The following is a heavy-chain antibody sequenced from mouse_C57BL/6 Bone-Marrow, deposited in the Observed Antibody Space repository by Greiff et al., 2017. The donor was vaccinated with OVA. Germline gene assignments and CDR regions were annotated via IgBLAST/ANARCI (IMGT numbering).Heavy chain of an antibody. Sequence: QVQLKESGSELRSPGSSVKLSCKDFDSEVFPIAYMSWVRQKPGHGFEWIGGILPSIGRTIYGEKFEDKATLDADTQSNTAYLELNSLTSEDSAIYYCASQLLRLRYFDFWGTGTTVTVSS. J-gene: IGHJ1*03. D-gene: IGHD1-2*01. CDR2: ILPSIGRT. CDR1: DSEVFPIAY. CDR3: ASQLLRLRYFDF. V-gene: IGHV15-2*01.